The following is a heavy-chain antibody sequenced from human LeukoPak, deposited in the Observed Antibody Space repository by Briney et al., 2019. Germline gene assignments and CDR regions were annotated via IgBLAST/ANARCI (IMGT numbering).Heavy chain of an antibody. V-gene: IGHV3-33*01. CDR3: ARDSRLGKDYFDY. CDR2: IWYDGSNK. J-gene: IGHJ4*02. Sequence: QSGGSLRLSCAASGFTFSSYGMHWVRQAPGKGLEWVAVIWYDGSNKYYADSVKGRFTISRDNSKNTLYLQMNSLRAEDTAVYYCARDSRLGKDYFDYWGQGTLVTVSS. D-gene: IGHD7-27*01. CDR1: GFTFSSYG.